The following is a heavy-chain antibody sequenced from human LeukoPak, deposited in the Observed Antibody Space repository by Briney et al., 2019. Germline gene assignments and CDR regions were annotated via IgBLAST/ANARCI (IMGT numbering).Heavy chain of an antibody. J-gene: IGHJ3*01. D-gene: IGHD1-26*01. Sequence: GESLRLSCAVTGFTFEDYAMSWVRQPPGQVLEWLSYITHSVTSTIYADSVRGRFTISRDNAQNSLYLQMDSLRGDDTALYYCVRVTSPFFYSGAQDAFDLWGKGTMVTVS. CDR3: VRVTSPFFYSGAQDAFDL. V-gene: IGHV3-20*04. CDR1: GFTFEDYA. CDR2: ITHSVTST.